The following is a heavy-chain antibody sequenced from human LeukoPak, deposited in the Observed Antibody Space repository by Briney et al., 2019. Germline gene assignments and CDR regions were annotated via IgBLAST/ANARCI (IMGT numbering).Heavy chain of an antibody. CDR2: ISWNSGSI. V-gene: IGHV3-9*01. CDR3: AKDTHYYGSGSYDY. J-gene: IGHJ4*02. D-gene: IGHD3-10*01. CDR1: GFTXDDYA. Sequence: RSLRLSCXASGFTXDDYAMHWVRHAPGKGLEWVSGISWNSGSIGYADSVKGRFTISRDNAKNSLYLQMNSLRAEDTALYYCAKDTHYYGSGSYDYWGQGTLVTVSS.